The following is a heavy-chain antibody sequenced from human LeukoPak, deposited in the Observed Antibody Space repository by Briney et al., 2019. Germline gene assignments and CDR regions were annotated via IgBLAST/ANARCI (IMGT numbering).Heavy chain of an antibody. CDR1: GYTFTGYY. J-gene: IGHJ4*02. Sequence: ASVKVSCKASGYTFTGYYMHWVRQAPGQGLEWMGWISTYNGHTNYAQKFQGRVTMTTDTSTSTAYMELRSLRSDDTAVYYCARAGRGYSGYDLIDYWGQGTLVTVSS. CDR2: ISTYNGHT. V-gene: IGHV1-18*04. D-gene: IGHD5-12*01. CDR3: ARAGRGYSGYDLIDY.